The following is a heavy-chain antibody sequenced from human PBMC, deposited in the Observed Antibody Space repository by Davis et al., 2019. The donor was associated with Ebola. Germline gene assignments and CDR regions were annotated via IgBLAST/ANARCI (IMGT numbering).Heavy chain of an antibody. J-gene: IGHJ4*02. CDR3: ARPSDSSGYKIEY. Sequence: GESLKISCRGSGYNFANHWLGWVRQMPGKGLEWMGVIYVGDSDTRYSPSFPGQVTISADKSTSTAYLQWSSLKASDSATYYCARPSDSSGYKIEYWGQGTLVTVSS. D-gene: IGHD3-22*01. CDR1: GYNFANHW. CDR2: IYVGDSDT. V-gene: IGHV5-51*01.